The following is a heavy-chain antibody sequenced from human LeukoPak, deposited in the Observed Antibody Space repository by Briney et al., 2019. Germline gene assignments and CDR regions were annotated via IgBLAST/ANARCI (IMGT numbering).Heavy chain of an antibody. CDR1: EFAFSTYN. D-gene: IGHD7-27*01. CDR3: AKDQETGYYYYGMDV. J-gene: IGHJ6*02. Sequence: PGGSLRLSCAASEFAFSTYNMNWVRQAPGKGLEWVSAISGSGGSTYYADSVKGRFTISRDNSKNTLYLQMNSLRAEDTAVYYCAKDQETGYYYYGMDVWGQGTTVTVSS. CDR2: ISGSGGST. V-gene: IGHV3-23*01.